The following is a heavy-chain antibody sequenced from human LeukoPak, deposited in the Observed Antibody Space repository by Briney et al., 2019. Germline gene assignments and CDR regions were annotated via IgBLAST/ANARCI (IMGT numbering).Heavy chain of an antibody. D-gene: IGHD2-15*01. V-gene: IGHV1-69*01. CDR3: AREGCSGSCFDF. Sequence: ASVKVACKASGGTFSSYAISWVRQAPGQGLEWMGGIIPIFGTANYAQKFQGRVTITADESTSTAYMELSSLRSEDTAVYYCAREGCSGSCFDFWGQGTLVTVSS. CDR2: IIPIFGTA. CDR1: GGTFSSYA. J-gene: IGHJ4*02.